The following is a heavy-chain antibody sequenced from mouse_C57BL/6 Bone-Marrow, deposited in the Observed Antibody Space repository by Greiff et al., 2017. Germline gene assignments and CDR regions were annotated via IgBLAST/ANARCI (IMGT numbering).Heavy chain of an antibody. D-gene: IGHD2-4*01. CDR2: ISNGGGST. J-gene: IGHJ2*01. V-gene: IGHV5-12*01. CDR1: GFTFSDYY. Sequence: EVQGVESGGGLVQPGGSLKLSCAASGFTFSDYYMYWVRQTPEKRLEWVAYISNGGGSTYYPDTVKGRLTISRANAKHTLYLQMSRLKSEDTAMYYWARGGIYYDYGYFDYWGQGTTLTVSS. CDR3: ARGGIYYDYGYFDY.